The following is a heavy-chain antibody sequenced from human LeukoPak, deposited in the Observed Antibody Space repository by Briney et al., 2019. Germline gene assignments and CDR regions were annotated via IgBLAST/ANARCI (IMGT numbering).Heavy chain of an antibody. D-gene: IGHD1-1*01. CDR3: ARANWNDPAADY. V-gene: IGHV4-34*01. CDR2: INHSGST. J-gene: IGHJ4*02. CDR1: GFTFSSYA. Sequence: GSLRLSCAASGFTFSSYAMSWIRQPPGKGLEWIGEINHSGSTNYNPSLKSRVTISVDTSKNQFSLKLSSVTAADTAVYYCARANWNDPAADYWGQGTLVTVSS.